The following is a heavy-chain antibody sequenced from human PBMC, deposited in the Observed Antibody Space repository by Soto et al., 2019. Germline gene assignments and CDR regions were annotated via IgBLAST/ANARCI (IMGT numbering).Heavy chain of an antibody. CDR1: GYSFTSYW. CDR3: ARHGDLVGAEAGTDYYGMDV. D-gene: IGHD6-13*01. Sequence: GESLKISCKGSGYSFTSYWIGWGRKMPGKGLGWMGIIYPGDSDTRYSPSFQGQVTISADKSISTAYLQWSSLKASDTAMYYCARHGDLVGAEAGTDYYGMDVWGQGTTVTVSS. CDR2: IYPGDSDT. J-gene: IGHJ6*02. V-gene: IGHV5-51*01.